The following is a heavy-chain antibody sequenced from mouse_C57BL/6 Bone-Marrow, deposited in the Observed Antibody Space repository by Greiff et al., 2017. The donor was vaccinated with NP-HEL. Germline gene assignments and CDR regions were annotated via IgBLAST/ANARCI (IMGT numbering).Heavy chain of an antibody. J-gene: IGHJ1*03. V-gene: IGHV2-4*01. CDR1: GFSLTSYG. CDR3: AKYGSSYWYFDV. Sequence: VKLMESGPGLVQPSQSLSITCTVSGFSLTSYGVHWVRQPPGKGLEWLGVIWSGGSTDYNAAFISRLSISKDNSKSQVFFKMNSLQADDTAIYYCAKYGSSYWYFDVWGTGTTVTVSS. D-gene: IGHD1-1*01. CDR2: IWSGGST.